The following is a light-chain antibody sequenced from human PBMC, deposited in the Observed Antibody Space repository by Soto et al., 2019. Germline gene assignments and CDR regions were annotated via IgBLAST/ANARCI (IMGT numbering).Light chain of an antibody. Sequence: QSVLTQPASVSGSPGQSITISCTGTSGDVGSHNLVSWYQQHPGKAPKLIIYGDTKRPSGISNRFSASKSGNTASMTISGLQAEDEADYYCCSYAGSNTLLFGGGTQLTVL. V-gene: IGLV2-23*01. CDR1: SGDVGSHNL. CDR2: GDT. J-gene: IGLJ2*01. CDR3: CSYAGSNTLL.